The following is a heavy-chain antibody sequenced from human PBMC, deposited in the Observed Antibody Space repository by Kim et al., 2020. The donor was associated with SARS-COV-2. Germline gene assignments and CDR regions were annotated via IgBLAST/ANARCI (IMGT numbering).Heavy chain of an antibody. J-gene: IGHJ4*02. D-gene: IGHD3-22*01. Sequence: SETLSLTCAVYGGSFSGYYWSWIRQPPGKGLEWIGEINHSGSTNYNPSLKSRVTISVDTSKNQFSLKLSSVTAADTAVYYCARGRQRYYYDSSGYYSANFDYWGQGTLVTVSS. CDR3: ARGRQRYYYDSSGYYSANFDY. V-gene: IGHV4-34*01. CDR2: INHSGST. CDR1: GGSFSGYY.